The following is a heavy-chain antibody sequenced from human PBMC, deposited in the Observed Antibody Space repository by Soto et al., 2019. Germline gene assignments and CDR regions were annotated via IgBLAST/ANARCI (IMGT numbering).Heavy chain of an antibody. D-gene: IGHD3-10*01. J-gene: IGHJ5*02. CDR2: ISWNSGSI. V-gene: IGHV3-9*01. CDR1: GFTFDDYA. CDR3: AKDPHSGISGGWFDP. Sequence: EVQLVESGGGLVQPGRSLRLSCAASGFTFDDYAMHWVRQAPGKGLDCVSGISWNSGSIGYADSVKGRFTISRDNAKNSLYLQMNSLRSEDTALYYCAKDPHSGISGGWFDPWGQGTLVTVSS.